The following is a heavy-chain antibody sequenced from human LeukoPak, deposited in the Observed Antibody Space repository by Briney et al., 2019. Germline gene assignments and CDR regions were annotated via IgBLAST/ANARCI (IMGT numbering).Heavy chain of an antibody. CDR1: GYTFTGYY. D-gene: IGHD6-19*01. CDR2: INPNSGGT. CDR3: ARAPTGYSSGWYDY. Sequence: ASVKASCKASGYTFTGYYMHWVRQAPGQGLEWMGWINPNSGGTNYAQKFQGRVTMTRDTSISTAYMELSRLRSDDTAVYYCARAPTGYSSGWYDYWGQGTLVTVSS. J-gene: IGHJ4*02. V-gene: IGHV1-2*02.